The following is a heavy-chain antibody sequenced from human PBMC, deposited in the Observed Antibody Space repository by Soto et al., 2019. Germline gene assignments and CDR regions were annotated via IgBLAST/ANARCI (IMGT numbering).Heavy chain of an antibody. CDR2: IYYSGST. D-gene: IGHD3-3*01. Sequence: LSLTCTVSGGSISSGGYYWSWIRQHPGKGLEWIGYIYYSGSTYYNPSLKSRVTISVDTSKDQFSLKLSSVTAADTAVYYCARGRSITIFGVVPPLFDYWGQGTLVTSPQ. CDR3: ARGRSITIFGVVPPLFDY. J-gene: IGHJ4*02. V-gene: IGHV4-31*03. CDR1: GGSISSGGYY.